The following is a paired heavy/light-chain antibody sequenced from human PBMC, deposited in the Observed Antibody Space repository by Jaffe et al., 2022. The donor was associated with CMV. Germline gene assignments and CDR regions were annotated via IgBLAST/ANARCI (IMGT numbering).Light chain of an antibody. CDR1: QSISIF. V-gene: IGKV1-5*03. CDR2: KTF. Sequence: DIQMTQSPSTLSASVGDRVTITCRASQSISIFLAWYQQKPGKAPKLLIYKTFSLDSGVPSRFSGSGSGTDFTLTISSLQPDDFATYYCQQYESHATFGQGTKVEIK. CDR3: QQYESHAT. J-gene: IGKJ1*01.
Heavy chain of an antibody. V-gene: IGHV2-5*01. J-gene: IGHJ4*02. CDR2: IYWNDDK. D-gene: IGHD5-12*01. CDR1: GFSLSTTGVS. Sequence: QITLKESGPTLVKPTQTLTLTCTFSGFSLSTTGVSVGWIRQPPGKALEWLALIYWNDDKRYSPSLKGRLTITKDTSKNQVVLTMTNMDPVDTATYYCASTDGGGYDRTFDYWGQGTLVTVSS. CDR3: ASTDGGGYDRTFDY.